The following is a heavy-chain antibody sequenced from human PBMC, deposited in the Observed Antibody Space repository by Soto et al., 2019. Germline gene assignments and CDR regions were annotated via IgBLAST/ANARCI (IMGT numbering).Heavy chain of an antibody. CDR3: AREAQQLPYDY. D-gene: IGHD6-13*01. V-gene: IGHV3-11*01. CDR2: ISSSGSTI. J-gene: IGHJ4*02. CDR1: GFTFSDYY. Sequence: VGSLRLSCAASGFTFSDYYMSWIRQAPGKGLEWVSYISSSGSTIYYADSVKGRFTISRDNAKNSLYLQMNSLRAEDTAVYYCAREAQQLPYDYWGQGTLVTVSS.